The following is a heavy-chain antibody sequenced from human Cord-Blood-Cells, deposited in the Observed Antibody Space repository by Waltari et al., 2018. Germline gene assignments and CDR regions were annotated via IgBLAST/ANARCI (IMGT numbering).Heavy chain of an antibody. J-gene: IGHJ5*02. CDR2: INHSGST. CDR1: GGSFSGYY. Sequence: QVQLQQWGAGLLKPSETLSLTCAVYGGSFSGYYWSWIRQPPRKWMEWIGEINHSGSTTYNPSLKSRVTISVDTSKNQFSLKLSSVTAADTAVYYCARARRPPRILEFDPWGQGTLVTVSS. CDR3: ARARRPPRILEFDP. D-gene: IGHD2-15*01. V-gene: IGHV4-34*01.